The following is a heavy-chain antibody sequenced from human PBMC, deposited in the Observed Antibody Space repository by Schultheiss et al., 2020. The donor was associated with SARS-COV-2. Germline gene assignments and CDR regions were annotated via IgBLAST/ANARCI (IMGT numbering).Heavy chain of an antibody. V-gene: IGHV4-61*08. CDR1: GGSISSGDYY. J-gene: IGHJ5*02. Sequence: SETLSLTCTVSGGSISSGDYYWSWIRQPPGKGLEWIGYIYYSGSTNYNPSLKTRVTISVDTSKNQFSLKLTSVTAADTAVYYCARFGLFGVDIVGFDPWGQGTLVTVSS. D-gene: IGHD3-3*01. CDR3: ARFGLFGVDIVGFDP. CDR2: IYYSGST.